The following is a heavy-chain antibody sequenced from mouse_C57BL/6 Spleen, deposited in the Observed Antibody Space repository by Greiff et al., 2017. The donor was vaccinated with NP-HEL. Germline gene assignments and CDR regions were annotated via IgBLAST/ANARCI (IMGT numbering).Heavy chain of an antibody. Sequence: VQLQQSGPELVKPGASVKIPCKASGYTFTDYNMDWVKQSHGKSLEWIGDINPNNGGTIYNQKFKGKATLTVDKSSSTAYMELRSLTSEDTAVYYCASLYYGNYGWYFDVWGTGTTVTVSS. CDR2: INPNNGGT. CDR3: ASLYYGNYGWYFDV. CDR1: GYTFTDYN. J-gene: IGHJ1*03. D-gene: IGHD2-1*01. V-gene: IGHV1-18*01.